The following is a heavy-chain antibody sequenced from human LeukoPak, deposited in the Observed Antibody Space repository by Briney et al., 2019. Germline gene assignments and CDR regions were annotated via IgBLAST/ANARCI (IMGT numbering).Heavy chain of an antibody. J-gene: IGHJ4*02. CDR3: ARFSTSSGTFDY. CDR2: ISSSSSYI. V-gene: IGHV3-21*01. Sequence: GGSLRLSCAASGFTFSSYSMNWVRQAPGKGLEWVSSISSSSSYIYYADSVKGRFTISRDNAKNSLYLQMNSLRAEDTAVYYCARFSTSSGTFDYWGQGTLVTVSS. CDR1: GFTFSSYS. D-gene: IGHD6-6*01.